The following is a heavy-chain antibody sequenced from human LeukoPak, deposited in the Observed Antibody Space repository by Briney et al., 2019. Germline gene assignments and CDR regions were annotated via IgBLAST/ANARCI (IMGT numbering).Heavy chain of an antibody. CDR2: IGAYNGNT. CDR1: GYTFTSYG. J-gene: IGHJ3*02. V-gene: IGHV1-18*04. D-gene: IGHD6-19*01. CDR3: ARESSSGGRGAFDI. Sequence: ASVKVSCKASGYTFTSYGISWVRQAPGQGLEWMGWIGAYNGNTNYAQKLQGRVTMTTDTSTSTAYMELRSLRSDDTAVYYCARESSSGGRGAFDIWGQGTMVTVSS.